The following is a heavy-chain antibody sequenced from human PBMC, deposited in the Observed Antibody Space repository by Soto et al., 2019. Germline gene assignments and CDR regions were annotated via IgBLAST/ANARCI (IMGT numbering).Heavy chain of an antibody. Sequence: SETLSLTCAVSGGSISSGGYSWSWIRQPPGKGLEWIGHIYHSGSTYYNPSLKSRVTISVDRSKNQFSLKLSSVTAADTAVYYCARVDYDFWSGYSSYGMDVWGQGTTATVSS. V-gene: IGHV4-30-2*01. CDR3: ARVDYDFWSGYSSYGMDV. J-gene: IGHJ6*02. CDR1: GGSISSGGYS. CDR2: IYHSGST. D-gene: IGHD3-3*01.